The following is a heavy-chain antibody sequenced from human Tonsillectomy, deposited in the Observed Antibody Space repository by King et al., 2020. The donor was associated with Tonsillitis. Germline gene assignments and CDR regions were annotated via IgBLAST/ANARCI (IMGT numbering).Heavy chain of an antibody. V-gene: IGHV3-7*01. Sequence: VQLVESGGGLVQPGGSLRLSCVVSEITFSSYWMSWVRQAPGKGLEWVANIKQDGSEKYYVDSVKGRFTISRDNAKNSLYLQMNSLRAEDTAVYYCARDGPLVWRDPTRYYFDYWGQGTLVTVSS. CDR1: EITFSSYW. CDR3: ARDGPLVWRDPTRYYFDY. CDR2: IKQDGSEK. J-gene: IGHJ4*02.